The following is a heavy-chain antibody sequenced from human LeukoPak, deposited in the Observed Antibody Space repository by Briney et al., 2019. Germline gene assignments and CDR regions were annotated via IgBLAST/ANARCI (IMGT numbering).Heavy chain of an antibody. D-gene: IGHD4-23*01. V-gene: IGHV4-31*03. CDR2: IYYSGTT. CDR1: GGSINSGGY. CDR3: ARAPYGGNSGFDY. Sequence: PSETLSLTCTVSGGSINSGGYWGWLRQHPGKGLEWIGYIYYSGTTYYSPSLRGRVTMSVDTSKNQFSLKLSSVTAADTAVYCARAPYGGNSGFDYWGQGALVTVSS. J-gene: IGHJ4*02.